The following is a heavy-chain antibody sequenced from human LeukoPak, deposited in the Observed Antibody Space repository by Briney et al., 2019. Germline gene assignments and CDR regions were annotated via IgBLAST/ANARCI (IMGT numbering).Heavy chain of an antibody. Sequence: SETLSLTCTVSGGSISSYYWSWIRQLPGKGLEWIGYIYYSGSTSYNPSLKSRVTISIDTSKNQFSLKLSSVTAADTAVYYCARGGYCSSRSCPDTNGENDYWGQGTLVTVSS. J-gene: IGHJ4*02. CDR3: ARGGYCSSRSCPDTNGENDY. CDR1: GGSISSYY. V-gene: IGHV4-59*01. D-gene: IGHD2-2*01. CDR2: IYYSGST.